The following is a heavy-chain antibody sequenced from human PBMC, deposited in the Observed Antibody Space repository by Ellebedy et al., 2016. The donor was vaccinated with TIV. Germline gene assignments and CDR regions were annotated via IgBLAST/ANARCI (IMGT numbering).Heavy chain of an antibody. D-gene: IGHD4-11*01. V-gene: IGHV1-2*02. CDR1: GHSFTGYY. CDR2: INPDNGVT. Sequence: AASVKVSCKTSGHSFTGYYIHWVRQAPGQGPEWVGWINPDNGVTVYEQKLQGRVTITGDTSISTVYMELSSLRSDDTAIYYCVRDLTNPVTGDYWGQGTLVFVSS. CDR3: VRDLTNPVTGDY. J-gene: IGHJ4*02.